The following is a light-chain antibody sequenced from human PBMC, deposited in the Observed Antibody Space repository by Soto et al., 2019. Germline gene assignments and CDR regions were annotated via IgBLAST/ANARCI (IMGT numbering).Light chain of an antibody. Sequence: EVVLTQSPGTLSLSPGARATLSCRASQFVSSTYLAWYQQRPGQAPRLLIYGASSRATGIPDRFSGGGSGTEFTLTISTLQSEDFAVYYCQQYDNWPPLTFGGGTKVDIK. V-gene: IGKV3-20*01. CDR2: GAS. J-gene: IGKJ4*01. CDR3: QQYDNWPPLT. CDR1: QFVSSTY.